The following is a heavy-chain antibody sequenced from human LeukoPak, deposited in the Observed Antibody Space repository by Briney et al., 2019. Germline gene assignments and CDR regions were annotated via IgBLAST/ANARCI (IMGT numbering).Heavy chain of an antibody. CDR1: GYTFTSYG. Sequence: GASVKVSCKASGYTFTSYGISWVRQAPGQGLEWMGGIIPIFGTANYAQKFQGRVTITADESTSTAYMELSSLRSEDTAVYYCARDAYEFDYWGQGTLVTVSS. D-gene: IGHD2-8*01. CDR2: IIPIFGTA. V-gene: IGHV1-69*13. CDR3: ARDAYEFDY. J-gene: IGHJ4*02.